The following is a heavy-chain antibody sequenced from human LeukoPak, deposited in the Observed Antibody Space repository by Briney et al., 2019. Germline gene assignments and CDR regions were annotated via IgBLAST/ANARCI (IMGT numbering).Heavy chain of an antibody. CDR2: IYHSGST. D-gene: IGHD2-2*01. J-gene: IGHJ4*01. V-gene: IGHV4-59*12. CDR1: GGSISSYY. Sequence: PSETLSLTCTVSGGSISSYYWSWIRQPPGKGLEWIGYIYHSGSTYYNPSLKSRVTISVDRSKNQFSLKLSSVTAADTAVYYCAREVRGYCSSTSCYPTYFDYWGQEPWSPSPQ. CDR3: AREVRGYCSSTSCYPTYFDY.